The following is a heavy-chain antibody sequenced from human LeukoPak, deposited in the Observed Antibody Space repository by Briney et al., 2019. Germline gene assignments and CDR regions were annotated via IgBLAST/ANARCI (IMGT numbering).Heavy chain of an antibody. CDR3: ARVGGSPSGAFDI. V-gene: IGHV1-69*13. CDR1: GGTFSSYA. J-gene: IGHJ3*02. CDR2: IIPIFGTA. Sequence: SVKVSCKASGGTFSSYAISWVRQAPGQGLEWMGGIIPIFGTANYAQKFQGRVTITADESTSTAYMELSSLRSEDTAVYYCARVGGSPSGAFDIWGQGTMVTVSS. D-gene: IGHD1-26*01.